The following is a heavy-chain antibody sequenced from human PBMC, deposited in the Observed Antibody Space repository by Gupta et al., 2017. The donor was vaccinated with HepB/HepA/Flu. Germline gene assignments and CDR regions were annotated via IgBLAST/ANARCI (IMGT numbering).Heavy chain of an antibody. V-gene: IGHV3-66*01. D-gene: IGHD3-16*02. CDR1: GFSVSNSY. CDR3: ARGEISRIPADF. Sequence: HLVESGGYLFQLGGSLRLYCAASGFSVSNSYLSWVRQAPGKGLEWVSFMYSDVNIYYADSVRGRFTISRDTSTNTVYLQMNSLRVEDTAVYYCARGEISRIPADFWGHGALVTVSS. J-gene: IGHJ5*01. CDR2: MYSDVNI.